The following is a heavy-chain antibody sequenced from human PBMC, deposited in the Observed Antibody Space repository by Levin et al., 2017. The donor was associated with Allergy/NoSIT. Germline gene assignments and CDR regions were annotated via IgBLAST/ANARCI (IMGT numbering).Heavy chain of an antibody. D-gene: IGHD3-10*01. CDR2: IYYSGST. CDR1: GGSISSGDYY. V-gene: IGHV4-30-4*01. Sequence: SETLSLTCTVSGGSISSGDYYWSWIRQPPGKGLEWIGYIYYSGSTYYNPSLKSRVTISVDTSKNQFSLKLSSVTAADTAVYYCARVRVRGVIIEEGEVDYWGQGTLVTVSS. CDR3: ARVRVRGVIIEEGEVDY. J-gene: IGHJ4*02.